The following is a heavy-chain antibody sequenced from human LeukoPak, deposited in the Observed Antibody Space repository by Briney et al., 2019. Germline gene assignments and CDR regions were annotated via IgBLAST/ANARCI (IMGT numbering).Heavy chain of an antibody. CDR3: ARGISDFDY. CDR1: GGSISRSSYY. J-gene: IGHJ4*02. CDR2: INHSGST. Sequence: PSETLSLTCTVSGGSISRSSYYWSWIRQPPGKGLEWIGEINHSGSTNYNPSLKSRVTISVDTSKNQFSLKLSSVTAADTAVYYCARGISDFDYWGQGTLVTVSS. V-gene: IGHV4-39*07.